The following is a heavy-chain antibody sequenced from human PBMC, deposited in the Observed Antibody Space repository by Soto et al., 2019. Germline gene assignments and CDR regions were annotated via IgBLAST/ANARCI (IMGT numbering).Heavy chain of an antibody. J-gene: IGHJ4*02. D-gene: IGHD3-10*01. CDR1: GFSFSSYW. CDR3: ARAGSYRLDY. V-gene: IGHV3-74*01. Sequence: GGSLRLSCVGSGFSFSSYWVHWVRQPPGKGLEWVSRINAGGTSISYADSVKGRFTISRDNAKNTLYLQMDGLGVDDTAVYYCARAGSYRLDYWGLGTLVTVSS. CDR2: INAGGTSI.